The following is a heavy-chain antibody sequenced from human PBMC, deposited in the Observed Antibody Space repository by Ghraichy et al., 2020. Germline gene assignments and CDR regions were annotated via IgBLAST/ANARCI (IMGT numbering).Heavy chain of an antibody. V-gene: IGHV3-43D*04. CDR1: GFTFDDYA. CDR2: ISWDGGST. D-gene: IGHD6-13*01. Sequence: GGSLRLSCATSGFTFDDYAMNWVRHRPGKGLEWVSLISWDGGSTYYADSVKGRFTISRDNSKDSLYLQMNSLRAEDTALYYCAKSGSNWYNYYYYGMDVWGQGTTVTVSS. CDR3: AKSGSNWYNYYYYGMDV. J-gene: IGHJ6*02.